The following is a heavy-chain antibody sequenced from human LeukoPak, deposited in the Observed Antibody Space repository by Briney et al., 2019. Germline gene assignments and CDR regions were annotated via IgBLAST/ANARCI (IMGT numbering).Heavy chain of an antibody. CDR3: ARLGAAAYYPFDY. CDR2: IYSSGST. V-gene: IGHV4-4*07. J-gene: IGHJ4*02. D-gene: IGHD6-13*01. CDR1: GGSTNSYY. Sequence: SETLSLTCTVSGGSTNSYYWSWIRQPAGKGLDWIGRIYSSGSTNYNPSLKSRVAMSVDTSKNQFSLKLSSVTAADTAVYYCARLGAAAYYPFDYWGQGILVTVSS.